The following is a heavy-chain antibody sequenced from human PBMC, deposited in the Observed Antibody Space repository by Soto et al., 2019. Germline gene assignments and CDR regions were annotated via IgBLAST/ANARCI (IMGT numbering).Heavy chain of an antibody. D-gene: IGHD4-17*01. CDR1: EHSINSNYY. Sequence: PSESLSLTCAVSEHSINSNYYWFWIRQPPRKDRACNGAIHHSGITYYSPSLKTPVNIAMDTFKNHVSLGLSSMTAADTFIYGCARGLYGDDFDDWGQGITVTVSS. J-gene: IGHJ6*02. CDR2: IHHSGIT. V-gene: IGHV4-38-2*01. CDR3: ARGLYGDDFDD.